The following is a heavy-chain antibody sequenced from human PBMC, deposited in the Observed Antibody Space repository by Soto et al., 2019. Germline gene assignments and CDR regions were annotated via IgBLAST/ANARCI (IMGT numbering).Heavy chain of an antibody. CDR2: VFHTGST. CDR3: ARARYYEAYLDSGMDV. V-gene: IGHV4-4*02. Sequence: QVQLQESGPGLVKPSGTLSLTCTVSGGSISSGNWWSWVRQPPGKGLEWIGEVFHTGSTNYEPSLKIRLTISVDKSKNQFSLRLTSVAAADTAVYYCARARYYEAYLDSGMDVWGQGTTVTVS. J-gene: IGHJ6*02. CDR1: GGSISSGNW. D-gene: IGHD3-22*01.